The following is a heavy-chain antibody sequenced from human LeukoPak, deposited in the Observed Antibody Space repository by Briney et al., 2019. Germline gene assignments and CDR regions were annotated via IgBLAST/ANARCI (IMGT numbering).Heavy chain of an antibody. CDR1: GFTFSSYA. Sequence: SGGSLRLSCAASGFTFSSYAMHWVRQAPGKGLEWVAVISYDGSNKYYADSVKSRFTISRDNSKNTLYLQMNSLRAEDTAVYYRARDEHGYSSSWYMGYFDYWGQGTLVTVSS. D-gene: IGHD6-13*01. J-gene: IGHJ4*02. CDR3: ARDEHGYSSSWYMGYFDY. V-gene: IGHV3-30-3*01. CDR2: ISYDGSNK.